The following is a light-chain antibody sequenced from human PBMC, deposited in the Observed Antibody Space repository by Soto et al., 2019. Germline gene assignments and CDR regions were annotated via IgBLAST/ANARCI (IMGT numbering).Light chain of an antibody. Sequence: ELVMTQSPATRSVSPGERATLSCRASQSVSSNLAWYQQKPGQAPRLLIYGSSTRATGIPARFSGSGSGTEFTLTISSLQSEDFAVYYCQQYNNWLRTWTFGQGTKVDIK. V-gene: IGKV3-15*01. CDR2: GSS. CDR1: QSVSSN. J-gene: IGKJ1*01. CDR3: QQYNNWLRTWT.